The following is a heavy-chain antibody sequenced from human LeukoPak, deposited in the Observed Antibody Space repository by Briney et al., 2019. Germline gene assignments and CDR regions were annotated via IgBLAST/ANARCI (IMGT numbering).Heavy chain of an antibody. J-gene: IGHJ4*02. Sequence: SVKVSCKASGGTFSSYAISWVRQAPGQGLEWMGGIIPIFGTANYAQKFQGRVTITTDESTSTAYMELSSLRSEDTAVYYRARLGYCSSTSCVDYWGQGTLVTVSS. CDR2: IIPIFGTA. D-gene: IGHD2-2*03. CDR3: ARLGYCSSTSCVDY. V-gene: IGHV1-69*05. CDR1: GGTFSSYA.